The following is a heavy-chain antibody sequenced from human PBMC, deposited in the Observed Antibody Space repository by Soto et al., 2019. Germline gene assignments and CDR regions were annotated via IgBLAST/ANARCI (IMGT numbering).Heavy chain of an antibody. Sequence: PGGSLRLSCAASGFTFSSYWMSWVRQAPGKGQEWVTNIKQDGSEKYYVDSVKGRFTISRDNAKNSLYLQMNSLRAEDTAVYYCASKRYFDWLMIFDYLGQGTLVTVSS. D-gene: IGHD3-9*01. V-gene: IGHV3-7*01. CDR3: ASKRYFDWLMIFDY. J-gene: IGHJ4*02. CDR1: GFTFSSYW. CDR2: IKQDGSEK.